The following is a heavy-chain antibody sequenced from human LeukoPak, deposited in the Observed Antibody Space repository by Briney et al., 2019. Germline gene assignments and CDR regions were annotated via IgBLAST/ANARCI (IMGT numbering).Heavy chain of an antibody. Sequence: ASVKVPCKASGYTFTGYYMHWVRQAPGQGLEWMGWINPNSGGTNYAQKFQGRVTMTRDTSISTAYMELSRLRSDDTAVYYCARGDGSGKYYFDYWGQGTLVTVSS. CDR2: INPNSGGT. J-gene: IGHJ4*02. V-gene: IGHV1-2*02. CDR1: GYTFTGYY. CDR3: ARGDGSGKYYFDY. D-gene: IGHD3-10*01.